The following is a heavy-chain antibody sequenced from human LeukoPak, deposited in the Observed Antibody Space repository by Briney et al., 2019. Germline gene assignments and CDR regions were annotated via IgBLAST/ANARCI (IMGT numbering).Heavy chain of an antibody. J-gene: IGHJ4*02. CDR1: GFTFSSYG. Sequence: PGRSLRLSCAASGFTFSSYGMHWVRQAPGKGLEWVAVISYDGSNKYYADSVKGRFTISRDNSKNTLYLQMNRLRAEDTAVYYCAKDLGYGDLRGFDYWGQGTLATVSS. CDR2: ISYDGSNK. D-gene: IGHD4-17*01. CDR3: AKDLGYGDLRGFDY. V-gene: IGHV3-30*18.